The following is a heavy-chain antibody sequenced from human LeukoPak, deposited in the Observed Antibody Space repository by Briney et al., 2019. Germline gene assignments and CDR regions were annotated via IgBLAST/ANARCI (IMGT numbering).Heavy chain of an antibody. V-gene: IGHV3-30*18. CDR2: ISYDGSNK. D-gene: IGHD2-2*01. CDR1: GFTFSSYG. Sequence: GRSLRLSCAASGFTFSSYGMHWVRQAPGKGLEWVAVISYDGSNKYYADSVKGRFTISRDNSKNTLYLQTNSLRAEDTAVYYCAKDRGYCSSTSCTESYYYYYGMDVWGKGTTVTVSS. CDR3: AKDRGYCSSTSCTESYYYYYGMDV. J-gene: IGHJ6*04.